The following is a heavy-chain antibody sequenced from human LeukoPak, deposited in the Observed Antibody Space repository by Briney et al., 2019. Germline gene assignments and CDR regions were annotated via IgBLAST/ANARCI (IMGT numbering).Heavy chain of an antibody. CDR2: IKSDGSST. CDR1: GFTFSSYS. V-gene: IGHV3-74*01. CDR3: VRDKDYGGNWFGP. J-gene: IGHJ5*02. D-gene: IGHD4-23*01. Sequence: GGSLRLSCAASGFTFSSYSMNWVRQAPGKGLVWVSRIKSDGSSTSYADSVKGRFTISRDNAKNTLYLQMNSLRAEDTAVYYCVRDKDYGGNWFGPWGQGTLVTVSS.